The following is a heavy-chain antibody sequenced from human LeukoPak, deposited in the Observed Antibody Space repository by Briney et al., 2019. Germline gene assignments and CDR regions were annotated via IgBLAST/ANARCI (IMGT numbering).Heavy chain of an antibody. V-gene: IGHV3-21*01. CDR1: GFNFRTYT. J-gene: IGHJ6*03. CDR2: ISSSGEYK. CDR3: TRDSDSSGWLDYYMDV. Sequence: PGGSLRLSCAASGFNFRTYTFNWVRQAPGKGLEWVSSISSSGEYKYYSDSMKGRFTISRDNAKKSVYLQINSLRAADTAVYYCTRDSDSSGWLDYYMDVWGKGTTVTIAS. D-gene: IGHD6-19*01.